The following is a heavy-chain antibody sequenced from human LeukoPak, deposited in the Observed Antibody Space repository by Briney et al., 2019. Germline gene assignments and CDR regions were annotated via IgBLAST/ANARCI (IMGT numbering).Heavy chain of an antibody. J-gene: IGHJ4*01. D-gene: IGHD3-22*01. V-gene: IGHV4-34*01. CDR2: FTREGRT. Sequence: SETLSLTCGVYGDPFRDYYWSWIRQPPGKGLEWIGEFTREGRTNYNASRKSRVTNSLNTYKNQYGLELSSVTAAEPAVLYCARDRPVPKAPVTMRAELDNCGHRTPFTVSP. CDR3: ARDRPVPKAPVTMRAELDN. CDR1: GDPFRDYY.